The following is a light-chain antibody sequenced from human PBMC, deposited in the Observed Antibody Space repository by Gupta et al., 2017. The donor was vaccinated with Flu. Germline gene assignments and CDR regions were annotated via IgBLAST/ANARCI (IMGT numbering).Light chain of an antibody. CDR1: AMPRQY. CDR2: KDT. Sequence: SYELTQPPSVSVSPGQTARITCSGDAMPRQYAYWYQVKPGQAPVLVIYKDTERPSGIPDRFSGSSSGTTVTLTISGVQEEDEADDYCRSTDSSGSSEVFGSATKVTVL. J-gene: IGLJ1*01. V-gene: IGLV3-25*02. CDR3: RSTDSSGSSEV.